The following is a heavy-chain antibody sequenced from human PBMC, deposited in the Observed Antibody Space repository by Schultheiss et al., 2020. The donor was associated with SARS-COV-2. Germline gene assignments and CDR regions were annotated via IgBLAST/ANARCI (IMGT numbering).Heavy chain of an antibody. V-gene: IGHV3-21*01. J-gene: IGHJ6*02. Sequence: GESLKISCAASGFSFRSYGMHWVRQAPGKGLEWVSSISSSSSYIYYADSVKGRFTISRDNSKNTLYLQMNSLRAEDTAVYYCARDLRFLATRYYYYGMDVWGQGTTVTVSS. D-gene: IGHD3-3*01. CDR3: ARDLRFLATRYYYYGMDV. CDR2: ISSSSSYI. CDR1: GFSFRSYG.